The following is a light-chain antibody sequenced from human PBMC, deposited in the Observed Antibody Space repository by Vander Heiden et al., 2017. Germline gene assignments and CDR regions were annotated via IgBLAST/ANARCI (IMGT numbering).Light chain of an antibody. Sequence: QSALTQPASVSGSPGQSITISCTGTGSEVGAYNYVSWYQQHPDKAPKLIIFAFSNRPAGVSNRFSGSKSGNTASLTISGLQAEDEAEYYCSSYTSSRPYVFGTGTQVTVL. J-gene: IGLJ1*01. CDR2: AFS. V-gene: IGLV2-14*03. CDR3: SSYTSSRPYV. CDR1: GSEVGAYNY.